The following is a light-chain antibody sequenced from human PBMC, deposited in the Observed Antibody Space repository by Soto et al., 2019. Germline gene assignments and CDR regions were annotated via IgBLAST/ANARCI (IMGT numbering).Light chain of an antibody. CDR3: QVWDSSSDHPV. CDR2: YDS. Sequence: SYELTQPPSVSVAPGKTARITCGGNNIGSKSVHWYQQKPGQAPVLVIYYDSDRPSGIPERFSGSNSGNTATLTISRVEAXXXXXYXXQVWDSSSDHPVFGTGTKLTVL. J-gene: IGLJ1*01. CDR1: NIGSKS. V-gene: IGLV3-21*04.